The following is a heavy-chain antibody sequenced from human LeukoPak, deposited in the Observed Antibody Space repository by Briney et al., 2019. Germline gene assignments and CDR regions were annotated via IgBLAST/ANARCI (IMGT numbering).Heavy chain of an antibody. D-gene: IGHD5-18*01. V-gene: IGHV4-39*01. Sequence: SETLSLTCTVSGGSISSSSYYWGWIRQPPGKGLEWIGSIYYSGSSYYNPSLKSRVTISVDTSKNQFSLKLSSVTAADTAVYYCARLRGYSYGCLDYWGQGTLVTVSS. CDR2: IYYSGSS. CDR3: ARLRGYSYGCLDY. J-gene: IGHJ4*02. CDR1: GGSISSSSYY.